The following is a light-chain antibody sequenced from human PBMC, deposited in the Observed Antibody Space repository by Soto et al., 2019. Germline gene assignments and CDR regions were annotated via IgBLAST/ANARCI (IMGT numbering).Light chain of an antibody. CDR2: GAS. CDR3: QKLNAYPPWT. V-gene: IGKV3-15*01. Sequence: EVVMTQSPATLSVSPGERVTFSCRASQSVTTNLAWYQHKPGQSPRLLISGASTGASGIPPRFSGSGSGTEFTLTIDRLQSADFATYFCQKLNAYPPWTFGQGTKVDIK. CDR1: QSVTTN. J-gene: IGKJ1*01.